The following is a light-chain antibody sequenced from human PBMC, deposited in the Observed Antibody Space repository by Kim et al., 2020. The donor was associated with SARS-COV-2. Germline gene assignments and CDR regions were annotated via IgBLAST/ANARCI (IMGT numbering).Light chain of an antibody. V-gene: IGKV1-27*01. CDR1: QDIGNY. Sequence: ASGGDTVTITCRASQDIGNYLGWYQQKPGNAPKLLIFETSTLQSGVPSRFSGRGSGTDFTLTISNLQPEDVATYYCQNYDNVPLTFGGGTKVDIK. CDR2: ETS. CDR3: QNYDNVPLT. J-gene: IGKJ4*01.